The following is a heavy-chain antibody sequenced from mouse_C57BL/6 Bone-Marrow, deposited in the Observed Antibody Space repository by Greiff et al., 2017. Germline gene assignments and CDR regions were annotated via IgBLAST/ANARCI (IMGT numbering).Heavy chain of an antibody. CDR2: IRSKSKNYAT. Sequence: DVMLVESGGGLVQPKGSLKLSCAASGFSFNTYAMNWVRQAPGKGLEWVGGIRSKSKNYATYYAVSVKDRLTISKDDSESMLYLRMNNLEAEDAAMYYSGGHVGGMDYWGQGTTLTVSS. V-gene: IGHV10-1*01. CDR3: GGHVGGMDY. J-gene: IGHJ2*01. CDR1: GFSFNTYA.